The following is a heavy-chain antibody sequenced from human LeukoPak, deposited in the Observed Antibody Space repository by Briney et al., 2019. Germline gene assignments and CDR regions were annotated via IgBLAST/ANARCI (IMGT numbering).Heavy chain of an antibody. Sequence: GGSLRLSCAASGFTFSGSAMHWVRQASGKGLEWVGRIRSKANNYATAYAASVKGRFTISREDSKNTAYLQMNSLKTEDTAVYYCARRNKDDSSGYYYDWGQGTLVTVSS. D-gene: IGHD3-22*01. CDR2: IRSKANNYAT. CDR3: ARRNKDDSSGYYYD. CDR1: GFTFSGSA. V-gene: IGHV3-73*01. J-gene: IGHJ4*02.